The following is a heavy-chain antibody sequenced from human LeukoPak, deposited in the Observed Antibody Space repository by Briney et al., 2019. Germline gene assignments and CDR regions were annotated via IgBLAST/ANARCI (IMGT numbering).Heavy chain of an antibody. V-gene: IGHV3-7*01. CDR2: IKQDGSEK. Sequence: PGGSLRLSCAASGFTFSTYWMTWVRQAPGKGLEWVATIKQDGSEKYYVDSVKGRFTISRDTAKNSLYLEMNSLRAEDTAVYYCARDRNSDFWSGYYTNYFDSWGQGTLVTVSS. CDR3: ARDRNSDFWSGYYTNYFDS. D-gene: IGHD3-3*01. J-gene: IGHJ4*02. CDR1: GFTFSTYW.